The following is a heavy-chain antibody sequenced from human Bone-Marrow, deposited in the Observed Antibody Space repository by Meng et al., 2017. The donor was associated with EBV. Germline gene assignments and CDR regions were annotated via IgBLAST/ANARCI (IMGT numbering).Heavy chain of an antibody. CDR3: AHRHLKVLFDY. Sequence: HITLEESGPPLVKPTQTLTLTCTFSGFSLSTSGVGVGWICQAPGKALEWLALIYWDDDKRYSPSLKSRLTITKDTSKNQVVLTMTNMDPVDTATYYCAHRHLKVLFDYWGQGTLVTVSS. J-gene: IGHJ4*02. V-gene: IGHV2-5*02. CDR1: GFSLSTSGVG. CDR2: IYWDDDK.